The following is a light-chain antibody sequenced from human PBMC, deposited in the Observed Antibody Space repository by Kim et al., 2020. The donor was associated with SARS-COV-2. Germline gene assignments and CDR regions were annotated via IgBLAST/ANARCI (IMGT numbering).Light chain of an antibody. CDR1: SGRIASNY. V-gene: IGLV6-57*02. Sequence: GKTVTMSCTGSSGRIASNYVQWYQQRPGSAPTTVIYEDNQRPSGVPDRFSGSIDSSSNSASLTISGLKTEDEADYYCQSYDSSNQVFGGGTQLTVL. CDR3: QSYDSSNQV. J-gene: IGLJ3*02. CDR2: EDN.